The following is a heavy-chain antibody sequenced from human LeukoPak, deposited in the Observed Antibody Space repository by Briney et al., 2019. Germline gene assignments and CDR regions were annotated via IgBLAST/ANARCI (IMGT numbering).Heavy chain of an antibody. J-gene: IGHJ3*01. V-gene: IGHV1-18*01. CDR2: VSSYNGNT. Sequence: ASVKVSCKASVHTLSNYENSCVQLAPGQGLEWMGWVSSYNGNTNYAQKLQGRVTMTAYSSSSTAYMEMRSLRSDDTAVYYWARAPGYSTSSGAFDFWGQGTMVTVSS. CDR3: ARAPGYSTSSGAFDF. D-gene: IGHD6-6*01. CDR1: VHTLSNYE.